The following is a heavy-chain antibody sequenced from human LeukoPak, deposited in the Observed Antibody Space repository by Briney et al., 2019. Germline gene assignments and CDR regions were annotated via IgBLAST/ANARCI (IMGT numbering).Heavy chain of an antibody. D-gene: IGHD6-19*01. J-gene: IGHJ4*02. CDR2: IYYSGGT. CDR1: GGSISSYY. V-gene: IGHV4-59*08. CDR3: ARHRQAVAGTGGFDY. Sequence: SETLSLTCTVSGGSISSYYWSWIRQPPGKGLEWIGYIYYSGGTNYNPSLKSRVTISVDTSKNQFSLKLSSVTAADTAVYYCARHRQAVAGTGGFDYWGQGTLVTVSS.